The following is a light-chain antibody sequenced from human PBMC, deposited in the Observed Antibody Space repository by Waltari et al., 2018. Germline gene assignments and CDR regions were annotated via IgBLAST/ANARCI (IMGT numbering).Light chain of an antibody. CDR3: LQYNNDKGVFS. CDR1: QDISNS. Sequence: GDRVIITCQASQDISNSLNWYQHKPGKAPKLLIYDASYLEEDVPSRFSGTGSGTDFTFIISGLQPEDVATYYCLQYNNDKGVFSFGPGTKVD. V-gene: IGKV1-33*01. J-gene: IGKJ3*01. CDR2: DAS.